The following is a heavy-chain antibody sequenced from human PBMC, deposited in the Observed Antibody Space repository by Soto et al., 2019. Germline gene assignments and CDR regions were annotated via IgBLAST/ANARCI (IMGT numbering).Heavy chain of an antibody. Sequence: GGSLRLSCAASGFPFSSYSMNWVRQAPGKGLEWVSSISSSSSYIYYADSVKGRFTISRDNAKNSLYLQMNSLRAEDTAVYYCASGYYYGSGSYYGDAFDIWGQGTMVTVSS. D-gene: IGHD3-10*01. CDR2: ISSSSSYI. CDR3: ASGYYYGSGSYYGDAFDI. J-gene: IGHJ3*02. V-gene: IGHV3-21*01. CDR1: GFPFSSYS.